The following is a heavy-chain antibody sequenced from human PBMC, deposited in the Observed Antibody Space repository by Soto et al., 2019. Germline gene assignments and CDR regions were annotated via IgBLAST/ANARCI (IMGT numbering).Heavy chain of an antibody. V-gene: IGHV3-33*01. D-gene: IGHD2-15*01. CDR3: AREGGVVARSVFPWDSTNYFDY. CDR2: IWYDGSNK. J-gene: IGHJ4*02. Sequence: GGSLRLSCAASGFTFSSYGMHWVRQAPGKGLEWVAVIWYDGSNKYYADSVKGRFTISRDNSKNTLYLQMNSLRAEDTAVYYCAREGGVVARSVFPWDSTNYFDYWGQGTLVTVSS. CDR1: GFTFSSYG.